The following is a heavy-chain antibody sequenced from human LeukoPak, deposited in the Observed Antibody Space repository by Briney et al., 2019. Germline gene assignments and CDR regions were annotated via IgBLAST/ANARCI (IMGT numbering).Heavy chain of an antibody. CDR2: INHSGST. J-gene: IGHJ5*02. CDR1: GGSFSGYY. V-gene: IGHV4-34*01. Sequence: SETLSLTCAVYGGSFSGYYWSWIRQPPGKGLEWIGEINHSGSTNYNPSLKSRVTISVDTSKNQFSLKLSSVTAADTAVYYCARDPDYYDSSGPNWFDPWGQGTLVTVSS. CDR3: ARDPDYYDSSGPNWFDP. D-gene: IGHD3-22*01.